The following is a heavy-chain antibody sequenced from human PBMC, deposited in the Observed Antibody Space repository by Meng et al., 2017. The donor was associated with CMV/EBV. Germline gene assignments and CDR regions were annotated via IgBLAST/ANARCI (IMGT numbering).Heavy chain of an antibody. D-gene: IGHD2-2*01. CDR3: AKDRKRYCSSTSCYLGTFDY. V-gene: IGHV3-30*02. CDR1: GFTFSSYG. CDR2: IRYDGSNQ. J-gene: IGHJ4*02. Sequence: GGSLRLSCAASGFTFSSYGMHWVRQAPGKGLEWVAFIRYDGSNQYYADSVKGRFTISRDNSKNTLYLQMNSLRAEDTAVYYCAKDRKRYCSSTSCYLGTFDYWGQGTLVTVSS.